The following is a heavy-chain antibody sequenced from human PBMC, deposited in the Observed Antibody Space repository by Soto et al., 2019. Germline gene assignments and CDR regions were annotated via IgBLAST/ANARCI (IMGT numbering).Heavy chain of an antibody. Sequence: PGGSLRLSCAASGFTFSSFEMSWVRQAPGEGPEWVSYIPISGGTIYYADSVKGRFTTSRDNAKNSLFLQMNSLRADNTAIYYCAREGTGDFWSGYFTSFDYWGQGTLVTVSS. CDR3: AREGTGDFWSGYFTSFDY. CDR1: GFTFSSFE. D-gene: IGHD3-3*01. J-gene: IGHJ4*02. CDR2: IPISGGTI. V-gene: IGHV3-48*03.